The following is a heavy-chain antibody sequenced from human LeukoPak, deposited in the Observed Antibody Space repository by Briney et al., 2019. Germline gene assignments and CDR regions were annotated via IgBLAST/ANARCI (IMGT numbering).Heavy chain of an antibody. V-gene: IGHV3-33*01. CDR1: GFTFSSYG. CDR2: IWYDGSNK. D-gene: IGHD3-3*01. Sequence: GGSLRLSCAASGFTFSSYGMHWVRQAPGKGLEWVAVIWYDGSNKYYADSVKGRFTISRDNSKNTLYLQMNSLRAEDTAVYYCARDPSYYDFWSGYFANYYYGMDVWGQGTTVTVSS. CDR3: ARDPSYYDFWSGYFANYYYGMDV. J-gene: IGHJ6*02.